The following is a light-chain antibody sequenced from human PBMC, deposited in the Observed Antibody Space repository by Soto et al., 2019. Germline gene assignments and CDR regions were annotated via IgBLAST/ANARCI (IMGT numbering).Light chain of an antibody. CDR2: AAS. CDR3: QQRSSSPPKYT. J-gene: IGKJ2*01. Sequence: DIQMTQSPSSLSASVGDGVTITCRASQSIDTYLNWYQQKPGKAPKLLIYAASSLQSGVPSRFSGSGSGTDFTLTISSLQPEDSGTYYCQQRSSSPPKYTFGQGTKLEIK. V-gene: IGKV1-39*01. CDR1: QSIDTY.